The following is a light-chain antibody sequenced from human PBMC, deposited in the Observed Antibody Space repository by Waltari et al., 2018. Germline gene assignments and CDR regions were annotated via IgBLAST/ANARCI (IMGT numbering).Light chain of an antibody. CDR2: DAS. V-gene: IGKV3-11*01. CDR3: QQRSNWRYT. J-gene: IGKJ2*01. CDR1: HLVSRD. Sequence: VLTQSXXTLSLSPGXRAXXXCRASHLVSRDLAWYQQKPGQAPRLLIQDASNRATGIPARFSGSGSGTDFTLTISSLEPEDFAVYYCQQRSNWRYTFGQGTKLEIK.